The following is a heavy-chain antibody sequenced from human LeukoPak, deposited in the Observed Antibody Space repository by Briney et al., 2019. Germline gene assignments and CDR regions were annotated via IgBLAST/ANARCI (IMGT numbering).Heavy chain of an antibody. CDR2: INHSGKS. J-gene: IGHJ6*03. CDR1: GGSFSDYY. Sequence: PSETLSLTCAVYGGSFSDYYWSWIRQPPGKGLEWIGEINHSGKSNYYTSLKSRVTISVDTSKNQFSLKLSSVTAADTAVYYCAKCGANYYGSGSYPYYYYMDVWGKGTTVTVSS. CDR3: AKCGANYYGSGSYPYYYYMDV. D-gene: IGHD3-10*01. V-gene: IGHV4-34*01.